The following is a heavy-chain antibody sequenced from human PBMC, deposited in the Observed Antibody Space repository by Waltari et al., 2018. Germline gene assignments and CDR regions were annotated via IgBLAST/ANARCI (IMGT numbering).Heavy chain of an antibody. V-gene: IGHV1-69*14. CDR1: GGTFSSYD. D-gene: IGHD6-13*01. Sequence: QVQLVQSGAEVKKPGSSVKVSCKASGGTFSSYDISWVRQAPGQGLEWMGGIIPIFGTANYAQKFQGRVTITADKSTSTAYMELSSLRSEDTAVYYCARGERSLDDYYYYMDVWGKGTTVTVSS. CDR2: IIPIFGTA. J-gene: IGHJ6*03. CDR3: ARGERSLDDYYYYMDV.